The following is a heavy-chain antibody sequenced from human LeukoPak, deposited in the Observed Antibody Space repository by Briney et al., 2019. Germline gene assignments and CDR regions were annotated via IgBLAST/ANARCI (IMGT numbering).Heavy chain of an antibody. CDR3: ARGGVYRPNYYYYYGMDV. CDR2: ISSSGSTI. D-gene: IGHD1-26*01. V-gene: IGHV3-48*03. J-gene: IGHJ6*02. Sequence: GGSLRLSCAASGFTFSSYEMNWVRQAPRKGLEWVSYISSSGSTIYYADSVKGRFTISRDNAKNSLYLQMNSLRAEDTAVYYCARGGVYRPNYYYYYGMDVWGQGTTVTVSS. CDR1: GFTFSSYE.